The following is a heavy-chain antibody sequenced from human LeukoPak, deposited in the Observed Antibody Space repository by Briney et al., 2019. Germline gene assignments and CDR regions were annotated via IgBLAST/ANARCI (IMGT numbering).Heavy chain of an antibody. CDR2: INTSGST. D-gene: IGHD1-26*01. CDR1: GGSFSGYY. J-gene: IGHJ5*02. Sequence: SETLSLTCAVSGGSFSGYYWSWIRQPPGKGLEWIGQINTSGSTNYNPSLKSRVAMSVDTSKNQFSLKLSSVTAADTAVYYCACQRWDHNWFDPWGQGTLVTVSS. V-gene: IGHV4-34*10. CDR3: ACQRWDHNWFDP.